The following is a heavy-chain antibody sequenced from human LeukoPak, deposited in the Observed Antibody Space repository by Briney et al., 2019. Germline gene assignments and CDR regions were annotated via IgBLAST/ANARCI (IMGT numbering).Heavy chain of an antibody. CDR3: ARDISGRALDYYYGMDV. Sequence: ASVKVSCKASGYTFTGYYMHWVRQAPGQGLEWMGWISAYNGNTNYAQKLQGRVTMTTDTSTSTAYMELRSLGSDDTAVYYCARDISGRALDYYYGMDVRGQGTTVTVSS. D-gene: IGHD3-10*01. CDR1: GYTFTGYY. J-gene: IGHJ6*02. CDR2: ISAYNGNT. V-gene: IGHV1-18*04.